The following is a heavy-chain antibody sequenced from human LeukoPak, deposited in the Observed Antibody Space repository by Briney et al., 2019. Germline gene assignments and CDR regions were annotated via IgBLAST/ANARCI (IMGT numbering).Heavy chain of an antibody. CDR3: ARDSSTIFDY. D-gene: IGHD2-2*01. CDR1: GFTFSSYE. V-gene: IGHV3-48*03. Sequence: PGGSLRLSCAASGFTFSSYEMNRVRQAPGKGLEWVSYISSSGSTIYYADSVKGRFTISRDNAKNSVYLQMNSLRAEDTAVYYCARDSSTIFDYWGQGTLVTVSS. J-gene: IGHJ4*02. CDR2: ISSSGSTI.